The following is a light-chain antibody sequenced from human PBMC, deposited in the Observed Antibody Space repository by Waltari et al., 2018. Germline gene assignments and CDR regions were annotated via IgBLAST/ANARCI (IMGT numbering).Light chain of an antibody. Sequence: QSALTQPASVSGSPGQSIIISCTGASNEVAYSNYVSWYQQHPGLAPKLILYDVTNRPSGVSRRFSGSKSANTASLTISGLQVEDEADYYCCSFAANASYVFGSGTRVSVL. J-gene: IGLJ1*01. CDR1: SNEVAYSNY. CDR3: CSFAANASYV. V-gene: IGLV2-14*03. CDR2: DVT.